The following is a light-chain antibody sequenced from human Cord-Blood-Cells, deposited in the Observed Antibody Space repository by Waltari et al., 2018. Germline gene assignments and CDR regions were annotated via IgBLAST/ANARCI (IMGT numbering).Light chain of an antibody. CDR2: EVS. Sequence: QSALTQPASVSGSPGQSIPISCTGPISDVGSYNLVSWYQQHPGKAPKLMIYEVSKRPSGVSNRFSGSKSGNTASLTISGLQAEDEADYYCCSYAGSSTFVFGTGTKVTVL. J-gene: IGLJ1*01. CDR1: ISDVGSYNL. V-gene: IGLV2-23*02. CDR3: CSYAGSSTFV.